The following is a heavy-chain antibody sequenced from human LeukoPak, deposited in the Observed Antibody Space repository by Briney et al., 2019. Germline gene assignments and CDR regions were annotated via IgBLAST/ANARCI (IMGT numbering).Heavy chain of an antibody. CDR1: GGSISSGGYS. CDR3: ARRSPYTDY. V-gene: IGHV4-30-4*07. D-gene: IGHD6-13*01. CDR2: IYYSGST. Sequence: SETLSLTCAVSGGSISSGGYSWSWLRQPPGKGLEWIGYIYYSGSTYYNPSLKSRVTISVDTSKNQFSLKLSSVTAADTAVYYCARRSPYTDYWGQGTLVTVSS. J-gene: IGHJ4*02.